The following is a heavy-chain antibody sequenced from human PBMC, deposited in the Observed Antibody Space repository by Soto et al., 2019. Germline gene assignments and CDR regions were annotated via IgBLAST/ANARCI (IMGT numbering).Heavy chain of an antibody. V-gene: IGHV4-39*01. Sequence: SETLSLTCTVTGDSIISSDFYWGWVRQPPGKGLEWIGSIFYLGSSYYNPSLKSRVTMSVDTSKNQFSLRLRSVTAADTALYFCARHSLALRKNNWFDPWGQGIMVTVSS. J-gene: IGHJ5*02. CDR2: IFYLGSS. D-gene: IGHD3-3*02. CDR1: GDSIISSDFY. CDR3: ARHSLALRKNNWFDP.